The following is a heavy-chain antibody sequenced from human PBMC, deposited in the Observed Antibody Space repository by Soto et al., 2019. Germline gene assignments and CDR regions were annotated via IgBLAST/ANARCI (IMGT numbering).Heavy chain of an antibody. CDR1: GFTFTSSA. CDR3: AGPSGGFGEHYYYGMDV. CDR2: IVVGSGNT. D-gene: IGHD3-10*01. Sequence: SVKVSFKASGFTFTSSAVQWVRQARGQRLEWIGWIVVGSGNTNYAQKFQERVTITRDMSTSTAYMELSSLRSEDTAVYYCAGPSGGFGEHYYYGMDVWGQGTTVTVSS. V-gene: IGHV1-58*01. J-gene: IGHJ6*02.